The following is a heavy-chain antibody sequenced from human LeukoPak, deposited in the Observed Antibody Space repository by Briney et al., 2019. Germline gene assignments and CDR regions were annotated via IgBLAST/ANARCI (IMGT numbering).Heavy chain of an antibody. J-gene: IGHJ4*02. CDR1: GGSISSYY. CDR2: IYYSGST. CDR3: ARGRMVRGVIRGFDY. V-gene: IGHV4-59*01. D-gene: IGHD3-10*01. Sequence: PSETLSLTCTVSGGSISSYYWSWIRQPPGKGLEWIGYIYYSGSTNYNPSLKSRVTISVDTSKNQFSLKLSSVTAADTAVYYCARGRMVRGVIRGFDYWGQGTLVTVSS.